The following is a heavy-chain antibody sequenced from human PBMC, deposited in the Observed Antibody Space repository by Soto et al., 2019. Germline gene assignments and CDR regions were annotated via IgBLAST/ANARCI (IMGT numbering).Heavy chain of an antibody. CDR3: ARDNGYGDYVGYFDY. D-gene: IGHD4-17*01. Sequence: ASVKVSCKASGYTFTSYGISWVRQAPGQGLEWMGWISAYNGNTNYAQKLQGRVTMTTDTSTSTAYMELRSLRSDDTAVYYCARDNGYGDYVGYFDYWGQGTLVTVSS. J-gene: IGHJ4*02. CDR2: ISAYNGNT. V-gene: IGHV1-18*01. CDR1: GYTFTSYG.